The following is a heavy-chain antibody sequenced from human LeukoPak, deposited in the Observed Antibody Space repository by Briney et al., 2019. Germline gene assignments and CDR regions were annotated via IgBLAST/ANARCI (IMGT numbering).Heavy chain of an antibody. D-gene: IGHD3-3*01. CDR1: GGSISSYY. CDR3: ARSPSVEYYDFWSGSPYYFDY. CDR2: IYYSGST. J-gene: IGHJ4*02. Sequence: SETLSLTCTVSGGSISSYYWSWIRQPPGKGLEWIGYIYYSGSTNYNPSLKSRVTISVDTSKNQFSLKLSSVTAADTAVYYCARSPSVEYYDFWSGSPYYFDYWGQGTLVTV. V-gene: IGHV4-59*01.